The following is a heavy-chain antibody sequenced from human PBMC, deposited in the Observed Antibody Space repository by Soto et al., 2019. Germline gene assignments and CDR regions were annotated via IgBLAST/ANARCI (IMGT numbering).Heavy chain of an antibody. D-gene: IGHD3-9*01. CDR1: GFTFHNYA. J-gene: IGHJ4*02. Sequence: LLESGGGLVQPGESLKLSCAVSGFTFHNYAMSWVRQAPGKGLEWVAGITGTGSSTSYSDSVRGRFTISRDNSKNTLYLLMNSLRAEDTAVYWCAKTPNSRLLNSWGQGALVTVSS. V-gene: IGHV3-23*01. CDR3: AKTPNSRLLNS. CDR2: ITGTGSST.